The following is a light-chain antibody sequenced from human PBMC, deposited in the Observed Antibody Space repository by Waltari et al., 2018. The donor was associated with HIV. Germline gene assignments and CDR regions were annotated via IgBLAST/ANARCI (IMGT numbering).Light chain of an antibody. CDR1: QDISKY. V-gene: IGKV1-33*01. J-gene: IGKJ4*01. CDR2: DAS. Sequence: DIQMTQSPSSLSASIGDRVIITCQASQDISKYLNWYQQKPGKAPQLPIYDASNLDTGVPSRFNGSGSGTDFTFTILSLQPEDIATYYCQQYNDFPTFGGGTKVDMK. CDR3: QQYNDFPT.